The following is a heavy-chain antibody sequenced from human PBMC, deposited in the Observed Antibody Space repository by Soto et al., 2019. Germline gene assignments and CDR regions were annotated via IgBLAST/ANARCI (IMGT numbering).Heavy chain of an antibody. CDR3: ATVHNTSRSFDY. CDR1: GFTITSSA. CDR2: TGISGRTT. D-gene: IGHD1-20*01. V-gene: IGHV3-23*01. J-gene: IGHJ4*02. Sequence: EVQLLDSGGGLVQPGESLRLSCAASGFTITSSAMSWVRQAPGKGLEWVSTTGISGRTTYYADSVKGRFTVSRDDSKNTLDLQMSSLRAEDTAVYYCATVHNTSRSFDYWCQGTPVTVSS.